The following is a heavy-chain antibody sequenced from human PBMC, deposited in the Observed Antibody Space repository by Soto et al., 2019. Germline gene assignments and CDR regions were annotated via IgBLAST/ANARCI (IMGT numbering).Heavy chain of an antibody. CDR1: GFTFSSYA. CDR3: ARDRRLCSGGSCYVGGDWFDP. J-gene: IGHJ5*02. Sequence: GGSLRLSCAASGFTFSSYAMHWVRQAPGKGLEWVAVISYDGSNKYYADSVKGRFTISRDNSKNTLYLQMNSLRAEDTAVYYWARDRRLCSGGSCYVGGDWFDPWGQGTLVTVSS. V-gene: IGHV3-30-3*01. D-gene: IGHD2-15*01. CDR2: ISYDGSNK.